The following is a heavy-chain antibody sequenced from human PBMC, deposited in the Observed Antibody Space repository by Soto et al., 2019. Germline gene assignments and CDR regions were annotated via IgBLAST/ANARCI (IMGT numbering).Heavy chain of an antibody. CDR3: AREGGNYCYGMEV. CDR1: GFTFSNYG. J-gene: IGHJ6*02. CDR2: INGDGGST. V-gene: IGHV3-74*01. Sequence: GGSLRLSCAASGFTFSNYGMNWVRQAPGKGLVWVSRINGDGGSTTYADSVKGRFTISRDNAKNTLYLQTNNLRAEDTAVYYCAREGGNYCYGMEVWGQGTTVTAP.